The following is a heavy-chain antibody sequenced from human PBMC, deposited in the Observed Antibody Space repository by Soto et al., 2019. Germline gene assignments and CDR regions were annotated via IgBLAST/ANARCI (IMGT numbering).Heavy chain of an antibody. Sequence: KPGGSLRLSCAASGFTFSSYSMNWVRQAPGKGLEWVSSISSSSSYIYYADSVKGRFTISRDNAKNSVSLQMNSLRAEDTAVYYCAREYTAWPLAYGLDVWGQGTTVTVSS. J-gene: IGHJ6*02. CDR2: ISSSSSYI. V-gene: IGHV3-21*01. CDR1: GFTFSSYS. CDR3: AREYTAWPLAYGLDV. D-gene: IGHD2-2*02.